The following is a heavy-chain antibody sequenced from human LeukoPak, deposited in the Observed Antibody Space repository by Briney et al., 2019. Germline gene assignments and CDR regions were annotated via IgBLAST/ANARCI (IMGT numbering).Heavy chain of an antibody. CDR1: GGSISSYY. CDR3: ASLYGSGSTFDY. Sequence: SETLSLTCTVSGGSISSYYRSWIRQPPGKGLEWIGYIYYSGSTNYNPSLKSRVTISVDTSKNQFSLKLSSVTAADTAVYYCASLYGSGSTFDYWGQGTLVTVSS. V-gene: IGHV4-59*01. D-gene: IGHD3-10*01. CDR2: IYYSGST. J-gene: IGHJ4*02.